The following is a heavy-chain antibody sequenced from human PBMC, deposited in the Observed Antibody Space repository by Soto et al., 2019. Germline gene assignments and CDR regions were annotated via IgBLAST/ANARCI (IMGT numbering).Heavy chain of an antibody. CDR1: GGSIYTYS. V-gene: IGHV4-4*07. D-gene: IGHD1-26*01. Sequence: PSETLSFTCTVSGGSIYTYSWTLLRQRPAKGLECVGHIYSSGSAHYTPSLKSRVSMSVDESKNQFSLTLNSVTAADSAVYYCATIGGANEFWGPGAFVTVSS. CDR2: IYSSGSA. CDR3: ATIGGANEF. J-gene: IGHJ1*01.